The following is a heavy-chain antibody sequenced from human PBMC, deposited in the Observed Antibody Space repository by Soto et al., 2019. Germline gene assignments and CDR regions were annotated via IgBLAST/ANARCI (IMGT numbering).Heavy chain of an antibody. J-gene: IGHJ6*02. CDR2: IVPIFGTT. V-gene: IGHV1-69*12. CDR3: ARVEAVAGLYNYHGLDV. D-gene: IGHD6-19*01. CDR1: GGTFSNYA. Sequence: QVQLVQSGAEVKKPGSSVKVSCKVSGGTFSNYAIDWVRLAPGHGLEWMGGIVPIFGTTYYTQKFQGRATISADDSTTTAYLEMSGLRSEATAIDYCARVEAVAGLYNYHGLDVWGQGTAVTVSS.